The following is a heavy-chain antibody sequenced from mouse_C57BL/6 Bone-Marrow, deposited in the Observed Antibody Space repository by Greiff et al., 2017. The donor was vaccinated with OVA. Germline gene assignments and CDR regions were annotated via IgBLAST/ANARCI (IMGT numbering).Heavy chain of an antibody. V-gene: IGHV1-75*01. D-gene: IGHD1-1*01. J-gene: IGHJ4*01. CDR1: GYTFTDYY. CDR3: ARSGYYGSSPRAMDY. CDR2: IFPGSGST. Sequence: QVQLQQSGPELVKPGASVKISCKASGYTFTDYYINWVKQRPGQGLEWIGWIFPGSGSTYYNEKFKGKATLTVDKSSSTAYMLLSSLTSEDSAVYFCARSGYYGSSPRAMDYWGQGTSVTVSS.